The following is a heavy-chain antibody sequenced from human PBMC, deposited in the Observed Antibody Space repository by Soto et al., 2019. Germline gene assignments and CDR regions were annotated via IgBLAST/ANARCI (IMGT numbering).Heavy chain of an antibody. CDR3: ARDLALSSSSSNYYYGMDV. V-gene: IGHV3-21*01. D-gene: IGHD6-6*01. CDR1: GFTFSSYS. Sequence: GGSLRLSCAASGFTFSSYSMNWVRQAPGKGLEWVSSISSSSSYIYYADSVKGRFTISRDNAKNSLYLQMNSLRAEDTAVYYCARDLALSSSSSNYYYGMDVWGQGTTVTVSS. J-gene: IGHJ6*02. CDR2: ISSSSSYI.